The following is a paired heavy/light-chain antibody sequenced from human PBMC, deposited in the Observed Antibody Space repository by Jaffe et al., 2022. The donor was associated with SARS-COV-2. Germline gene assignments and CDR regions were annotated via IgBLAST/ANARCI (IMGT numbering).Heavy chain of an antibody. Sequence: QVQLVESGGGLVKPGGSLRLSCAASGFTFSDYYMSWIRQAPGKGLEWVSYISSSGSTIYYADSVKGRFTISRDNAKNSLYLQMNSLRAEDTAVYYCARYCSGGSCYRDWFDPWGQGTLVTVSS. CDR1: GFTFSDYY. CDR3: ARYCSGGSCYRDWFDP. V-gene: IGHV3-11*01. J-gene: IGHJ5*02. D-gene: IGHD2-15*01. CDR2: ISSSGSTI.
Light chain of an antibody. Sequence: DIQMTQSPSSVSASVGDRVTITCRASQGISSWLAWYQQKPGKAPKLLIYAASSLQSGVPSRFSGSGSGTDFTLTISSLQPEDFATYYCHAGVTFGGGTKVEIK. CDR1: QGISSW. V-gene: IGKV1-12*01. CDR2: AAS. CDR3: HAGVT. J-gene: IGKJ4*01.